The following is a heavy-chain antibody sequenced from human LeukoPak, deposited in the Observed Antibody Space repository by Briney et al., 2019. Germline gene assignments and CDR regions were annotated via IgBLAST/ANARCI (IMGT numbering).Heavy chain of an antibody. CDR3: AKDMITFGGVISYYFDY. CDR2: ISGSGGSA. Sequence: GGSLRLSCAASGFTFSSYAMSWVRQAPGKGLEWVSAISGSGGSAYYADSVKGRFTISRDNSKNTLYLQMNSLRAEDTAVYYCAKDMITFGGVISYYFDYWGQGTLVTVSS. J-gene: IGHJ4*02. CDR1: GFTFSSYA. D-gene: IGHD3-16*02. V-gene: IGHV3-23*01.